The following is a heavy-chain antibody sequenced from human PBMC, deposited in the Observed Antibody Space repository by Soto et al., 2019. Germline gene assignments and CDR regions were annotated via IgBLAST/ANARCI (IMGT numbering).Heavy chain of an antibody. V-gene: IGHV1-18*01. J-gene: IGHJ3*02. Sequence: ASVKVSCKASGYTFTSYGISWVRQAPGQGLEWMGWISAYNGNTNYAQKLQGRVTMTTDTSTSTAYMELRSLRSDDTAVYYCARDLGYGDYEDLRAFDIWGQGTMVTVSS. CDR1: GYTFTSYG. D-gene: IGHD4-17*01. CDR3: ARDLGYGDYEDLRAFDI. CDR2: ISAYNGNT.